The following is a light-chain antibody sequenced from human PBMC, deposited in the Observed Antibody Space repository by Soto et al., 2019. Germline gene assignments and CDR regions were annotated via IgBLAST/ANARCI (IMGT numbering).Light chain of an antibody. J-gene: IGKJ1*01. CDR2: GAS. CDR3: QHYSTWLWT. V-gene: IGKV3-15*01. Sequence: EIVMTQSPATLSVSPGERATLSCRASQSVSSKLAWHQQKPGQGPRLLIYGASSRATGIPARFSGSGSGTEFTLTISSLQSEDFAVYYCQHYSTWLWTFGQGTKVGIK. CDR1: QSVSSK.